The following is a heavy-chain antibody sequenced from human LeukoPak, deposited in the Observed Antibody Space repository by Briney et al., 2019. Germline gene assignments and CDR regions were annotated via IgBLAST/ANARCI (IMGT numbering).Heavy chain of an antibody. J-gene: IGHJ4*02. CDR3: AREMDTAMVTWDY. Sequence: GGSLRLSCAASGFTFSSYWMHWVRQAPGKGLVWVSRINSDGSSTSYADSVKGRFTISRDNAKNTLYLQMNSLRSDDTAVYYCAREMDTAMVTWDYWGQGTLVTVSS. V-gene: IGHV3-74*01. CDR2: INSDGSST. CDR1: GFTFSSYW. D-gene: IGHD5-18*01.